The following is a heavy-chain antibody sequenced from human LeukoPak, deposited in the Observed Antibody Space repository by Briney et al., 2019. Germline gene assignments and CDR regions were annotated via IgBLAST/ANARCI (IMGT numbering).Heavy chain of an antibody. CDR1: GGSISSGDYY. CDR3: ARGDYGGNWSFDY. CDR2: IYYSGST. D-gene: IGHD4-23*01. Sequence: SETLSLTCTVSGGSISSGDYYWSWIRQPPGKGLEWIGYIYYSGSTNYNPSLKGRVTISVDTSKNQFSLKLSSVTAADTAVYYCARGDYGGNWSFDYWGQGTLVTVSS. J-gene: IGHJ4*02. V-gene: IGHV4-61*08.